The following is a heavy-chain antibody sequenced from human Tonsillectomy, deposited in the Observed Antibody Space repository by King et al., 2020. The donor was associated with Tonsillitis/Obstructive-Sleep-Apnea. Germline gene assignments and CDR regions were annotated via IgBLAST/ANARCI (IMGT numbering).Heavy chain of an antibody. CDR3: ARAFIIMVTTYSPPVNYFYGMDV. Sequence: VQLVESGAEVMQPGASLKVSCKASGYTFTDYGITWVRQAPGQGLEWMGWISTYNGNTNYAQKFEGRVTMTTDTSTSTAYMELRSLRSDDTAVYYCARAFIIMVTTYSPPVNYFYGMDVWGQGTTLTVSS. J-gene: IGHJ6*02. CDR1: GYTFTDYG. CDR2: ISTYNGNT. D-gene: IGHD4-17*01. V-gene: IGHV1-18*04.